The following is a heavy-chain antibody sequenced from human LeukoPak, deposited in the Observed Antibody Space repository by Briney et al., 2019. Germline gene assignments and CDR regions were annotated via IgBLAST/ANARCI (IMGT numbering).Heavy chain of an antibody. Sequence: SETLSLTCAVYGGSFRGYYWSWIRQPPGKGLEWIGEINHSGSTNYNPSLKSRVTISVGTSKNQFSLKLSSVTAADTAVYYCARRIGGVIVITRYYFDYWGQGTLVTVSS. J-gene: IGHJ4*02. D-gene: IGHD3-16*02. CDR1: GGSFRGYY. CDR3: ARRIGGVIVITRYYFDY. V-gene: IGHV4-34*01. CDR2: INHSGST.